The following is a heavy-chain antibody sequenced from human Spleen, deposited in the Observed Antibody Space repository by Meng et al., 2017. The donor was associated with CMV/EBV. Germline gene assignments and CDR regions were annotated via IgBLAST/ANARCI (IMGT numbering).Heavy chain of an antibody. CDR1: GFTFRSYE. J-gene: IGHJ4*02. CDR3: ARAYQLLPDY. CDR2: ISGSGVVI. V-gene: IGHV3-48*03. D-gene: IGHD2-2*01. Sequence: GESLKISCAASGFTFRSYEMTWVRQAPGKGLEWVSYISGSGVVIYYADSVKGRFTVSRESAKNSLYLQMNSLRAEDTAVYYCARAYQLLPDYWGQGTLVTVSS.